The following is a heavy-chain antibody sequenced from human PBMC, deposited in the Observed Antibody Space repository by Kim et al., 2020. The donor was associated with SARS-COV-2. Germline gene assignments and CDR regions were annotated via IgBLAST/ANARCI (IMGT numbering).Heavy chain of an antibody. J-gene: IGHJ6*02. D-gene: IGHD1-26*01. Sequence: YAQKLQGRVTMTTDTSTSTAYMELRSLRSDDTAVYYCARDIVGALYGMDVWGQGTTVTVSS. V-gene: IGHV1-18*01. CDR3: ARDIVGALYGMDV.